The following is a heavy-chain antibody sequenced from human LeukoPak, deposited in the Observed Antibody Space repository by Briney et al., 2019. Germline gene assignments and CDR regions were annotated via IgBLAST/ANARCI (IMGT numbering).Heavy chain of an antibody. Sequence: ASVKVSCKASRGTFSSYAISWVRQAPGQGLEWMGGIIPIFGAANYAQKFQGRVTITADESTSTAYMELSSLRSEDTAVYYCAREYYDSSGYYDYYFDYWGQGTLVTVSS. D-gene: IGHD3-22*01. CDR3: AREYYDSSGYYDYYFDY. CDR1: RGTFSSYA. CDR2: IIPIFGAA. V-gene: IGHV1-69*13. J-gene: IGHJ4*02.